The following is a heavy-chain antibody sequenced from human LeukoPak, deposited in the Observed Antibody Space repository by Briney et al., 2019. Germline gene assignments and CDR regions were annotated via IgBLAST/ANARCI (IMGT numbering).Heavy chain of an antibody. CDR2: MNPNSGNT. CDR3: ARAPRRYSYGTRYDFDY. CDR1: GYTFTSYD. J-gene: IGHJ4*02. V-gene: IGHV1-8*01. Sequence: GASVKVSCKASGYTFTSYDINWVRQATGQGLEWMGWMNPNSGNTGYAQKFQGRVTMTRNTSISTAYMELGSLRSEDTAVYYCARAPRRYSYGTRYDFDYWGQGTLVTVSS. D-gene: IGHD5-18*01.